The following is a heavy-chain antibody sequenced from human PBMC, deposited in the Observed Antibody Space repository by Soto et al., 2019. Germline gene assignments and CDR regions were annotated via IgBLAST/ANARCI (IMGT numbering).Heavy chain of an antibody. CDR3: ARLRYGSGSYKFYYFDY. V-gene: IGHV4-39*01. CDR2: IYYSGST. J-gene: IGHJ4*02. CDR1: GGSISSSSYY. Sequence: SETLSLTCTVSGGSISSSSYYWGWIRQPPGKGLEWIGSIYYSGSTYYNPSLKSRVTISVDTSKNQFSLKLSSVTAADTAVYYCARLRYGSGSYKFYYFDYWGQGTLVTVSS. D-gene: IGHD3-10*01.